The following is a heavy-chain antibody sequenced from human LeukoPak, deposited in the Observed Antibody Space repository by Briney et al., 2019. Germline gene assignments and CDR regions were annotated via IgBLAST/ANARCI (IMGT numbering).Heavy chain of an antibody. D-gene: IGHD2-2*01. CDR2: INPNSGGT. J-gene: IGHJ5*02. CDR3: ARALGYCSSTSCRKYNWFDP. V-gene: IGHV1-2*02. CDR1: GYTFTGYY. Sequence: ASVKVSCKASGYTFTGYYMHWVRQAPGQGLEWMGWINPNSGGTNYAQKFQGRVTMTRDTSISTAYMELSRLRSDDTAVYYCARALGYCSSTSCRKYNWFDPWGQGTLVTVSS.